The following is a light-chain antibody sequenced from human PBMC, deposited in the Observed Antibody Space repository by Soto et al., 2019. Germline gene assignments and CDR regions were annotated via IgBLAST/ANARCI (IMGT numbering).Light chain of an antibody. CDR3: SSYTSSSTRV. V-gene: IGLV2-14*01. Sequence: QSVLTQPASVSGSPGQSITISCTGTSSDVRGYNYVSWYQQHPGKAPKLMIYEVSNRPSGVSNRFSGSKSGNTASLSISGLQAEDEADYYCSSYTSSSTRVFGTGPKVTVL. CDR1: SSDVRGYNY. CDR2: EVS. J-gene: IGLJ1*01.